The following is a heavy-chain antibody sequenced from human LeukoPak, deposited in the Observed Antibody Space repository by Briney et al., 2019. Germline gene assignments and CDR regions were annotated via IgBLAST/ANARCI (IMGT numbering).Heavy chain of an antibody. J-gene: IGHJ4*02. Sequence: SETLSLTCTVSGGSISSYYWSWIRQPPGKGLEWIGYIYYSGGTNYNPSLKSRVTISVDTSKNQFSLKLSSVTAADTAVYYCARGPYANYFDYWGQGTLVTVSS. CDR1: GGSISSYY. CDR3: ARGPYANYFDY. V-gene: IGHV4-59*01. D-gene: IGHD2-2*01. CDR2: IYYSGGT.